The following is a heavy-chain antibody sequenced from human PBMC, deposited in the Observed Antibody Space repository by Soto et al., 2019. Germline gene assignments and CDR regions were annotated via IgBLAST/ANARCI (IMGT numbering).Heavy chain of an antibody. CDR2: IYYSGST. Sequence: PSETLSLTCTASGGSISSYYWSWIRQPPGKGLEWIGYIYYSGSTNYNPSLKSRVTISVDTSKNQFSLKLSSVTAADTAVYYCAREGDGGYDSSGYYYWGQGTLVTVSS. V-gene: IGHV4-59*01. CDR3: AREGDGGYDSSGYYY. D-gene: IGHD3-22*01. J-gene: IGHJ4*02. CDR1: GGSISSYY.